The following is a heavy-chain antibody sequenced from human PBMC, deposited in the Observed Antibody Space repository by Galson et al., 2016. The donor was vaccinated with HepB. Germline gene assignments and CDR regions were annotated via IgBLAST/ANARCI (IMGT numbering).Heavy chain of an antibody. J-gene: IGHJ4*02. Sequence: SETLSLTCSVSGTSINNNRYYWAWVRQRPGKGLEWLANTFYRGPTYYSPSLRGRATISLDTSRSEISLRLTSVTAADTAVYYCAAAPVYFDFWGRGILVTVSS. CDR2: TFYRGPT. V-gene: IGHV4-39*01. CDR1: GTSINNNRYY. CDR3: AAAPVYFDF. D-gene: IGHD2-15*01.